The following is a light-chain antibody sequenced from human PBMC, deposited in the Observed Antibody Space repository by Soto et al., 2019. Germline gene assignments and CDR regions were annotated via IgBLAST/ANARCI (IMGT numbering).Light chain of an antibody. CDR2: EIS. CDR3: SSYAGSNNFRV. V-gene: IGLV2-8*01. CDR1: SSDVGDNKY. J-gene: IGLJ2*01. Sequence: QSVLTQPPSASGSPGQSVTISCTGTSSDVGDNKYVSWYQQPPGKAPTVIIYEISERPSGVPDRFSGSKSGNTASLTVSGLRAEDEADYYCSSYAGSNNFRVFGGGTKLTVL.